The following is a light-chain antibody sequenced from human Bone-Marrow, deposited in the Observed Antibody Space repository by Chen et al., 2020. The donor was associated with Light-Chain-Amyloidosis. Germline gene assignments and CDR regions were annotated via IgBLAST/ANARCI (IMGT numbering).Light chain of an antibody. V-gene: IGLV2-14*01. CDR3: SSYTITNTLV. Sequence: QSALTQPASVSGSPGQSITISCTGPSSDVGGDNHVSWYQQHPDKAPKLMIYEVTNRPSWVPARFSGSKSDNTASLTLAGLQTEDGADYFCSSYTITNTLVFGSGTRVTVL. CDR1: SSDVGGDNH. J-gene: IGLJ1*01. CDR2: EVT.